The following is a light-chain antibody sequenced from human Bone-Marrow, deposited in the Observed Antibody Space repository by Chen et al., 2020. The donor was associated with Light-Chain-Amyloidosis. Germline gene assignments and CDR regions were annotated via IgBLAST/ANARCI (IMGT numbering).Light chain of an antibody. Sequence: SYVLTQPSSVSVAPGQTATIACGGNNIGSTSVHCYQQTPGQAPLLGVYDDSDRPSGIPERLSGSNSGNTATLTISRVEAGDEADYYCQVWDRSSDRPVFGGGTKLTVL. CDR1: NIGSTS. V-gene: IGLV3-21*02. CDR3: QVWDRSSDRPV. CDR2: DDS. J-gene: IGLJ3*02.